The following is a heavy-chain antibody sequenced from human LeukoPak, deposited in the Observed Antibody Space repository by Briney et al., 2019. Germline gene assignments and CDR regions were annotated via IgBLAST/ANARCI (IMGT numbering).Heavy chain of an antibody. J-gene: IGHJ6*03. CDR3: AREDYDSSGYYSLRTYYYYYMDV. CDR1: GFTFSSYW. D-gene: IGHD3-22*01. CDR2: IKQDGSEK. Sequence: GGSLRLSCAASGFTFSSYWMSWVRQAPGKGLEWVANIKQDGSEKYYVDSVKGRFTIPRDNAKNSLYLQMSSLRAEDTAVYYCAREDYDSSGYYSLRTYYYYYMDVWGKGTTVTVSS. V-gene: IGHV3-7*01.